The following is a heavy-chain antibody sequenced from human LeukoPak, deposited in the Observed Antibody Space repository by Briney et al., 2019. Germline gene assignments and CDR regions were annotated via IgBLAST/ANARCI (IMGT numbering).Heavy chain of an antibody. Sequence: SETLSLTCAVYGGSFSGYYWSWIRQPPGKGLEWIGEINHSGSTNYNPSLKSRVTISVDTSKNQFSLKLSSVTAADTAVYYCARGGLRFLEWLLFGVLDYWGLGILVTVSS. V-gene: IGHV4-34*01. J-gene: IGHJ4*02. CDR3: ARGGLRFLEWLLFGVLDY. CDR1: GGSFSGYY. CDR2: INHSGST. D-gene: IGHD3-3*01.